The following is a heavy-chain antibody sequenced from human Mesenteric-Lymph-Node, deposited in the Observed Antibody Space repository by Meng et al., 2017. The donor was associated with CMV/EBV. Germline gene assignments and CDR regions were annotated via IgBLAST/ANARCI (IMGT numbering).Heavy chain of an antibody. CDR3: ARGCSTTTCYRGGSWFDP. Sequence: ASVKVSCKASGYTFIGYYMHWVRQAPGQGLEWMGWINPNNGGTNYAQKFQDRVTVTRDTSISTVYMELSRLTSDDTAVYFCARGCSTTTCYRGGSWFDPWGQGTQVTVSS. J-gene: IGHJ5*02. CDR1: GYTFIGYY. D-gene: IGHD2-2*02. V-gene: IGHV1-2*02. CDR2: INPNNGGT.